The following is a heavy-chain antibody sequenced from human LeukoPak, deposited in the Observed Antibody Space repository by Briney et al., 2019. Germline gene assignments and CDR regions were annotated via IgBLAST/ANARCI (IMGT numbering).Heavy chain of an antibody. D-gene: IGHD4-17*01. CDR1: GYTFTNYY. J-gene: IGHJ4*02. CDR3: ARENGDFDY. CDR2: INPSAGST. V-gene: IGHV1-46*01. Sequence: ASVKVSCKASGYTFTNYYLHWVRQAPGQGLEWMRIINPSAGSTSYAQKFQGRVTMTRDTSTSTVYMELSSLRSEDTAVYYCARENGDFDYWGQGTLVTVSS.